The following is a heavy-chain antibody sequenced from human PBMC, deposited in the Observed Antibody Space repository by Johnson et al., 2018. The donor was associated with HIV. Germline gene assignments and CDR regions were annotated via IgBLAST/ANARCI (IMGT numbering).Heavy chain of an antibody. CDR2: IRSKAYGETT. CDR3: TRVPTYYYGSGPTPDAFDI. J-gene: IGHJ3*02. D-gene: IGHD3-10*01. V-gene: IGHV3-49*03. Sequence: VQLVESGGGLVQPGRSLRLSCTTSGFTFGDYAMSWFRQPPGKGLEWVSFIRSKAYGETTEYAESVKGRIIISRDDSKGIADLQMNSLKTEDTAVYYCTRVPTYYYGSGPTPDAFDIWGQGTMVTVSS. CDR1: GFTFGDYA.